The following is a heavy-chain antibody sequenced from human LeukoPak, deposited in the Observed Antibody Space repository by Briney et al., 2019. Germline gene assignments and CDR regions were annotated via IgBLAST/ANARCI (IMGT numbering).Heavy chain of an antibody. CDR2: ISAYNGNT. V-gene: IGHV1-18*01. CDR1: GYTFTSYG. CDR3: ARGVVAAAYYYYMDV. D-gene: IGHD6-13*01. J-gene: IGHJ6*03. Sequence: ASVKVSCKASGYTFTSYGISWVRQAPGQGLEWMGWISAYNGNTNYAQKLQGRVTMTTDTSTSTAYMELNSLRAEDTAVYYCARGVVAAAYYYYMDVWGKGTTVTVSS.